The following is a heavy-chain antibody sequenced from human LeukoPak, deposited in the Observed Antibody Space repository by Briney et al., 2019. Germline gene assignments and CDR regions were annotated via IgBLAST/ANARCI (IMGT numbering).Heavy chain of an antibody. J-gene: IGHJ6*02. Sequence: GGSLRLSCAASGFTFTDYWMHWVRQAPGKGLVWVSRSNSDESSTSYADSVKGRFTISRDNAKKTVYLQMNSLRVEDTAIYYCTRHYGTGFYGMDVWGQGTMVTVSS. D-gene: IGHD3-10*01. V-gene: IGHV3-74*01. CDR3: TRHYGTGFYGMDV. CDR1: GFTFTDYW. CDR2: SNSDESST.